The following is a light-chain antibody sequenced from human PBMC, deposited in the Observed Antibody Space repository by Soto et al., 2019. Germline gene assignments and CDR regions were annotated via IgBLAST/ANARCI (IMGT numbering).Light chain of an antibody. V-gene: IGKV1-5*03. J-gene: IGKJ5*01. CDR1: QSIINW. CDR2: KAS. Sequence: DIQMTQSPSTLSASVGDRVTITCRASQSIINWLGWYQQKPGKAPKLLIYKASSLESGVPSRFSGSGSGTDFTLTINRLQPEDFATYYCQQGYSTPITFGQGTRLEIK. CDR3: QQGYSTPIT.